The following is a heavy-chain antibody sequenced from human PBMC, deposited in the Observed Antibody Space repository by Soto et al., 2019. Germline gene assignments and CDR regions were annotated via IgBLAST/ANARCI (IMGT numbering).Heavy chain of an antibody. CDR3: VWVGRPAISGGDYYCFMYL. Sequence: EEQLVESGGDLVRSGGSLRLSCKGSGFTFIHAWMSWVRQAPGKGLECVGRIKSKGAGETTEDAAVVSCIFTISRKASENTVYLHMNSLTVEATALYYFVWVGRPAISGGDYYCFMYLWGKGSTVIVSS. D-gene: IGHD3-16*01. V-gene: IGHV3-15*05. CDR2: IKSKGAGETT. J-gene: IGHJ6*03. CDR1: GFTFIHAW.